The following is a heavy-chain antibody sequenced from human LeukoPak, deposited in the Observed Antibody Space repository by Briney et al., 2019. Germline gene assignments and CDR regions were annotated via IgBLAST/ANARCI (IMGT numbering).Heavy chain of an antibody. J-gene: IGHJ6*03. V-gene: IGHV3-30*04. Sequence: GGSLRLSCAAAGLTFSTYALHWVRQAAGKGLEWVAVRSYDGSTKYYADSVKGRFTISRDNAKNSLYLQMNSLRAENAALYFCARDPYSGSYGPYYYYYMDVWGKGTTVTISS. CDR3: ARDPYSGSYGPYYYYYMDV. CDR2: RSYDGSTK. CDR1: GLTFSTYA. D-gene: IGHD1-26*01.